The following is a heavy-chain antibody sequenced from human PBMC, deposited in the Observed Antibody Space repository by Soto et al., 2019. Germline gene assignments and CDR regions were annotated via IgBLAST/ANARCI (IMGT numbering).Heavy chain of an antibody. CDR2: VKSKSEGGTT. J-gene: IGHJ4*02. CDR3: VAGSPFEY. V-gene: IGHV3-15*05. D-gene: IGHD2-21*01. CDR1: GFIFRDAW. Sequence: GSLRLSCAASGFIFRDAWISWVRQAPGKGLEWIGRVKSKSEGGTTDYAALVKGRFTVSRDDSINTVSLQMDSLKMEDTAVYFCVAGSPFEYWGQGTLVTVSS.